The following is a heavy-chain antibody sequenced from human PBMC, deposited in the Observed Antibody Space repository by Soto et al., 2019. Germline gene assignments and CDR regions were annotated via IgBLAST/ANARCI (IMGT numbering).Heavy chain of an antibody. CDR2: ISAYNGNT. CDR3: ARDLGIQLWYPGGY. J-gene: IGHJ4*02. V-gene: IGHV1-18*04. D-gene: IGHD5-18*01. CDR1: GYTFTSYG. Sequence: ASVKVSCKASGYTFTSYGISWVRQAPGQGLEWMGWISAYNGNTNYAQKLQGRVTMTTDTSTSTAYVELRSLRSDDTAVYYCARDLGIQLWYPGGYWGQGTLVTVSS.